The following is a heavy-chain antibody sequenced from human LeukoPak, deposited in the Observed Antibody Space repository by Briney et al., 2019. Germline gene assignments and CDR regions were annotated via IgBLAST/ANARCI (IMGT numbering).Heavy chain of an antibody. D-gene: IGHD2-15*01. CDR2: MNPNSGNT. CDR1: GGTFSSYA. Sequence: ASVKVSCKASGGTFSSYAISWVRQAPGQGLEWMGWMNPNSGNTGYAQKFQGRVTMTRNTSISTAYMELSSLRSEDTAVYYCARGHFVGYCSGGSCYSDSAVDYWGQGTLVTVSS. J-gene: IGHJ4*02. CDR3: ARGHFVGYCSGGSCYSDSAVDY. V-gene: IGHV1-8*02.